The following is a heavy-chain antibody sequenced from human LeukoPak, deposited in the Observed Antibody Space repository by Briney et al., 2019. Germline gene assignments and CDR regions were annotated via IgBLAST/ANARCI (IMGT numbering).Heavy chain of an antibody. CDR3: VRGAGTRGDY. D-gene: IGHD3-10*01. CDR1: GFTFNNYA. CDR2: LSGGAGRT. V-gene: IGHV3-23*01. Sequence: GGSLRLSCAASGFTFNNYAMNWVRQAPGKGLEWVSALSGGAGRTYYADSVKGRFTISRDNSKNTLCLQMNSLRAEDTAVYYCVRGAGTRGDYWGQGTLVTVSS. J-gene: IGHJ4*02.